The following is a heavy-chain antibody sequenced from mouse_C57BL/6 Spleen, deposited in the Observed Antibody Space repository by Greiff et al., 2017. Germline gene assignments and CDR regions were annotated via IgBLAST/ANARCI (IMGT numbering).Heavy chain of an antibody. J-gene: IGHJ4*01. CDR1: GYAFTNYL. D-gene: IGHD2-3*01. Sequence: QVQLQQSGAELVRPGTSVKVSCKASGYAFTNYLIEWVKQRPGQGLEWIGVIDPGSGGTNYNQKFKGKATLTADKSSSTAYMQLSSLTSEDSAVYVGARCEDGYYKGSAMDYWGQGTSVTVSA. CDR2: IDPGSGGT. CDR3: ARCEDGYYKGSAMDY. V-gene: IGHV1-54*01.